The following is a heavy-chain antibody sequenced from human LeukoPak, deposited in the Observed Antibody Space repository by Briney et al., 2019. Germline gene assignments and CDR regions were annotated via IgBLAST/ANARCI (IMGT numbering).Heavy chain of an antibody. CDR3: ARSGDYVNYYYYMDV. V-gene: IGHV3-23*01. CDR2: ISGSGGST. CDR1: GFTFSSYA. D-gene: IGHD4-17*01. J-gene: IGHJ6*03. Sequence: GGPLRLSCAASGFTFSSYAMSWVRQAPGKGLEWVSAISGSGGSTYYADSVKGRFTISRDNSKNTLYLQMNSLRAEDTALYHCARSGDYVNYYYYMDVWGKGTTVTISS.